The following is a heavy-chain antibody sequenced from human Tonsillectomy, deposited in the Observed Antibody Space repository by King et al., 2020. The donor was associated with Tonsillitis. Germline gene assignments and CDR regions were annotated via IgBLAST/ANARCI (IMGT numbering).Heavy chain of an antibody. D-gene: IGHD5-18*01. CDR2: IYWNDDK. CDR1: GFSLSTSGVG. CDR3: AHRRTDTDMVTGFDY. Sequence: TLKESGPTVVKPTQTLTLTCTFSGFSLSTSGVGVGWIRQPPGKALEWLALIYWNDDKRYSPSLKSRLTITKDTYKNQVVLTMTNMDPVDTATYYCAHRRTDTDMVTGFDYWGQGTLVTVSS. J-gene: IGHJ4*02. V-gene: IGHV2-5*01.